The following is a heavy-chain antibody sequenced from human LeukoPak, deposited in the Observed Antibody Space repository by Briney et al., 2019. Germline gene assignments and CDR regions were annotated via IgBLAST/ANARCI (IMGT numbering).Heavy chain of an antibody. CDR3: AVGLHSGQFAFDI. Sequence: SXXLSLTCAVSGYSISRGSYWGWIRPPTGKGLEWIGSVYHSGSAYYNPSLKSRVTISVDTSKNKFSLKLTSVTVADTAVYYCAVGLHSGQFAFDIWGHGTMVTVSS. CDR1: GYSISRGSY. D-gene: IGHD5-24*01. CDR2: VYHSGSA. V-gene: IGHV4-38-2*01. J-gene: IGHJ3*02.